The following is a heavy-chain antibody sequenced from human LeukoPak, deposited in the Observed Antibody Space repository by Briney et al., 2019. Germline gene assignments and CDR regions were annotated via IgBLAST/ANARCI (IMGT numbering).Heavy chain of an antibody. Sequence: PSQTLSPTCTVSGGSISSGSYSWSWIRQPAGKGLEWIGRFYTSGTTNYNPSLKSRVTILVDMSKNQLSLKLTSVTAADTAVYYCAREVIAAHNWFDPWGQGTLVTVSS. CDR3: AREVIAAHNWFDP. CDR1: GGSISSGSYS. V-gene: IGHV4-61*02. J-gene: IGHJ5*02. CDR2: FYTSGTT. D-gene: IGHD6-6*01.